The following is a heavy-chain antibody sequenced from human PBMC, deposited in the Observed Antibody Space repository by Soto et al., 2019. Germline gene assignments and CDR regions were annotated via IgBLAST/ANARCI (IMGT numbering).Heavy chain of an antibody. Sequence: ASVKVSCKASGYTFTSYGISWVRLAPGQGLEWMGWISAYNGNTNYAQKLQGRVTMTTDTSTSTAYMELRSLRSDDTAVYYCARPHYDFWSGSQNDAFDIWGQGTMVTVSS. CDR3: ARPHYDFWSGSQNDAFDI. CDR2: ISAYNGNT. D-gene: IGHD3-3*01. V-gene: IGHV1-18*04. J-gene: IGHJ3*02. CDR1: GYTFTSYG.